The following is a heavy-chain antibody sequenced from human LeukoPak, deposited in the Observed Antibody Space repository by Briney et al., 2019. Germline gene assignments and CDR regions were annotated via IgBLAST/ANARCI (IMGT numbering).Heavy chain of an antibody. CDR1: GGSIRSGRYY. D-gene: IGHD2-2*01. CDR3: ARGLVVPAATNSYFLDV. CDR2: MYTTGST. Sequence: SETLSLTCTVSGGSIRSGRYYWRWTRQPAGKGLEWIGHMYTTGSTNYTPSLKSRVTISIDTSKNHFSLNLSSVTAADTAVYYCARGLVVPAATNSYFLDVWGKGTTVTVSS. J-gene: IGHJ6*03. V-gene: IGHV4-61*09.